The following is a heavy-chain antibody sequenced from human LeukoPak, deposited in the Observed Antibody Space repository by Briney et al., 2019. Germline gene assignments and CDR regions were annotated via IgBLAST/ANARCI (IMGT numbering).Heavy chain of an antibody. D-gene: IGHD3-10*01. V-gene: IGHV3-74*01. J-gene: IGHJ4*02. CDR3: ATNYYGSGPDH. Sequence: GGSLRVSRAASGFAFSSYWMHWVRQAPGKWLVWVSRIKSDGSSTTYADSVKGRFTISRDNAKNTLYLQMNSLRAEDTAVYYCATNYYGSGPDHWGQGTLVTVSS. CDR2: IKSDGSST. CDR1: GFAFSSYW.